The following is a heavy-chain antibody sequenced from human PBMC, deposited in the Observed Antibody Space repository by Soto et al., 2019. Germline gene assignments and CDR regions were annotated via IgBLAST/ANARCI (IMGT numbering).Heavy chain of an antibody. CDR3: ARAVATYVGTWFDP. Sequence: SETLSLTCAVSGGSITSGNSYSWSWIRQPPGKGLAWIGSISHTGGTSYNPSLTSRVTMSVDKSKNQFSLKLSSVTAADMGVYYCARAVATYVGTWFDPWGQGTLVTVSS. D-gene: IGHD2-15*01. CDR2: ISHTGGT. CDR1: GGSITSGNSYS. J-gene: IGHJ5*02. V-gene: IGHV4-30-2*01.